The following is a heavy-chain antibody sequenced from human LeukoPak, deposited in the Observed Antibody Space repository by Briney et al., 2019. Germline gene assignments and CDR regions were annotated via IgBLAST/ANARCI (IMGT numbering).Heavy chain of an antibody. CDR1: EFTFSSYA. D-gene: IGHD3-22*01. CDR2: ISGSGGST. V-gene: IGHV3-23*01. Sequence: GGSLRLSCAASEFTFSSYAMSWVRQAPGKGLEWVSAISGSGGSTYYADSVKGRFTISRDNSKNTLYLQMNSLRAEDTAVYYCAKSDYYDSSGYYYVLYYFDYWGQGTLVTVSS. J-gene: IGHJ4*02. CDR3: AKSDYYDSSGYYYVLYYFDY.